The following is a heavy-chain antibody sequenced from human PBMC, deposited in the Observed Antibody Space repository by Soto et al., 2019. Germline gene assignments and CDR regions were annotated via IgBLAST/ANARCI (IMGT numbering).Heavy chain of an antibody. V-gene: IGHV1-2*04. CDR3: AREIPYSPNWFDP. CDR2: INPNSGGT. J-gene: IGHJ5*02. Sequence: GASVKVSCKASGYTFTGYYIHWVRQAPGQGLEWMGWINPNSGGTNYAQKFQGWVTTTRDTSISTAYMELSRLRSDDTAVYYCAREIPYSPNWFDPWGQGTLVTLSS. CDR1: GYTFTGYY. D-gene: IGHD5-12*01.